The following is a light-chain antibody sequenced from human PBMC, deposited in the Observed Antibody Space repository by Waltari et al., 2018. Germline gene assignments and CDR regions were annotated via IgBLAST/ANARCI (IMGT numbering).Light chain of an antibody. V-gene: IGLV1-44*01. CDR2: RSD. CDR1: SSTLARNV. Sequence: QSVLTQPPSASGTPGQRVTISCSGGSSTLARNVLNCYQQLPGKAPKLLIYRSDQRPSGVPDRFSGSKSGTSASLAISGLQSEDEADYYCAAWDDSLNGHWVFGGGTKVTVL. CDR3: AAWDDSLNGHWV. J-gene: IGLJ3*02.